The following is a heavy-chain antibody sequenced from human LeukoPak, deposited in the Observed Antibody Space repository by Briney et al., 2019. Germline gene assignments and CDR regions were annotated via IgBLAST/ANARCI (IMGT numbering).Heavy chain of an antibody. D-gene: IGHD5-12*01. Sequence: HSGGSLRLSCAASGFTFSSYAMSWVRQAPGKGLEWVSIIGGSGGTTYYADSVKGRFTISRDNSKNTLYLQMNSLRVEDTAVYYCARAPIVATIQLLGLYYYYGMDVWGQGTTVTVSS. CDR3: ARAPIVATIQLLGLYYYYGMDV. CDR1: GFTFSSYA. V-gene: IGHV3-23*01. J-gene: IGHJ6*02. CDR2: IGGSGGTT.